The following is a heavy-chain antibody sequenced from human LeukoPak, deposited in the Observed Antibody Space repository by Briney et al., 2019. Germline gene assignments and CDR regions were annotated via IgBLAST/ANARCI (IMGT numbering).Heavy chain of an antibody. CDR3: ARYCSSTSCYHKDY. CDR2: INPNSGGT. V-gene: IGHV1-2*02. Sequence: ASVKVSCKASGYTFTVYYMHWVRQAPGQGLEWMGWINPNSGGTKYAQKFQGRVTMTRDTSISTAYMELSRLRSGDTAVYYCARYCSSTSCYHKDYWGQGTLVTVSS. J-gene: IGHJ4*02. CDR1: GYTFTVYY. D-gene: IGHD2-2*01.